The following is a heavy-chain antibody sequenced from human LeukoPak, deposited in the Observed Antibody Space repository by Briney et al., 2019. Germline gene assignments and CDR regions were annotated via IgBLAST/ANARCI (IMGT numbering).Heavy chain of an antibody. V-gene: IGHV3-74*01. D-gene: IGHD3/OR15-3a*01. Sequence: GGSLRLSCAASGFTFSDYWMHWVRQAPGKGLVWVSRIKSDGSSTSYADSVKGRFTITRGSAKNTLYLQMNSLRAEDTAVYYCARGTGNYYGYWGQGTLVTVSS. CDR1: GFTFSDYW. J-gene: IGHJ4*02. CDR2: IKSDGSST. CDR3: ARGTGNYYGY.